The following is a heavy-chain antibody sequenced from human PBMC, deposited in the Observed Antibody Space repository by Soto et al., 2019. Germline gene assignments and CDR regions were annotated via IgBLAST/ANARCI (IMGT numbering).Heavy chain of an antibody. Sequence: GGSLRLSCAASGFTFSTYWMSWVRQAPGKGLEWVANIKQDGSEKYYVDSVKGRFTISRDNTKKSLYLQMNSLRAEDTAVYYCASRYLEYCNSASCSEPYDYWGQGTLVTVSS. D-gene: IGHD2-2*01. CDR3: ASRYLEYCNSASCSEPYDY. J-gene: IGHJ4*02. CDR1: GFTFSTYW. V-gene: IGHV3-7*05. CDR2: IKQDGSEK.